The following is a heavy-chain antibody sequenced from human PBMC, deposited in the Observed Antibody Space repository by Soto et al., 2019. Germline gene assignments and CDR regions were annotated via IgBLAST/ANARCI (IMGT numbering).Heavy chain of an antibody. Sequence: QEQLVESGGGVVQPGKSLRLSCRASGFTFSSYGMYWFRQNPGKGLEWVAVIWPDGTNKDIADSVKGRFIISRDYPKSTLYLEMNTLGVEDTGVYYCARSLASYGDLDLWGRGTLVTVSS. J-gene: IGHJ5*02. CDR3: ARSLASYGDLDL. V-gene: IGHV3-33*01. CDR1: GFTFSSYG. CDR2: IWPDGTNK. D-gene: IGHD5-18*01.